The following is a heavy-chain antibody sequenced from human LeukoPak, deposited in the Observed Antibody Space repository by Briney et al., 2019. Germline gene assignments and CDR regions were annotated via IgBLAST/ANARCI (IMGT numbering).Heavy chain of an antibody. V-gene: IGHV4-31*03. Sequence: SETLSLTCTVSGGSISSGGYYSSWIRQHPGKGLEWIGYIYYSGSTYYNPSLKTRVTVSVDTSKNKFSLTLSAVTAPDTAVYYCARDVVRYGDTRGGQGTLLTVYS. CDR2: IYYSGST. D-gene: IGHD4-17*01. CDR1: GGSISSGGYY. J-gene: IGHJ4*02. CDR3: ARDVVRYGDTR.